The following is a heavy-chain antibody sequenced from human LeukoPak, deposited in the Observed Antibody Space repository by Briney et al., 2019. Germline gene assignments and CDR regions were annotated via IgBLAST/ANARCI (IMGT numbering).Heavy chain of an antibody. D-gene: IGHD6-13*01. J-gene: IGHJ4*02. Sequence: GGSLRLSCAASGFTFSSYWMSWVRQAPGKGLEWVANIKQAGSEKYYVDSVKGRFTISRGNAKNSLYLQMNSLRAEDTAVYYCARYSSSWDLDYWGQGTLVTVSS. CDR1: GFTFSSYW. CDR2: IKQAGSEK. V-gene: IGHV3-7*01. CDR3: ARYSSSWDLDY.